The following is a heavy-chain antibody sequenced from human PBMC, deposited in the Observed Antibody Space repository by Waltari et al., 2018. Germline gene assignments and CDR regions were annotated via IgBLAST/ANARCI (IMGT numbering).Heavy chain of an antibody. J-gene: IGHJ5*02. V-gene: IGHV1-2*06. CDR3: AREPIVVPAAMNRFDP. D-gene: IGHD2-2*01. CDR2: INPNSGGT. CDR1: GYTFTGYY. Sequence: QVQLVQSGAEVKKPGASVKVSCKASGYTFTGYYMHWVRQAPGQGLEWMGRINPNSGGTNYAQKFQGRVTMTRDTSISTAYMELSRLRSDDTAVYYCAREPIVVPAAMNRFDPWGQGTLVIVSS.